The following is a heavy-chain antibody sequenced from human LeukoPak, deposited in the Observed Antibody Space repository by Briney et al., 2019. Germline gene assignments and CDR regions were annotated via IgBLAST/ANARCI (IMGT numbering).Heavy chain of an antibody. CDR1: GYTFTSYD. V-gene: IGHV1-3*01. CDR2: MNVGNGDT. D-gene: IGHD6-19*01. Sequence: ASVKVSCKASGYTFTSYDINWVRQATGQGLEWMGWMNVGNGDTKYSQKFQGRLTITRDISTSTAYMELSSLRSEDTVVYYCVRDRGIAVAGIGLDYWGQGTLVTVSS. CDR3: VRDRGIAVAGIGLDY. J-gene: IGHJ4*02.